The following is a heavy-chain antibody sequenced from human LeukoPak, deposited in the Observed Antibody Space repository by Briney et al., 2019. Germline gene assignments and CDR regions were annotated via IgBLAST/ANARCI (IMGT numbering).Heavy chain of an antibody. J-gene: IGHJ5*02. CDR1: GGSFSGYY. V-gene: IGHV4-34*01. CDR2: INHSGST. CDR3: TRAKTTVVAPYNWFGP. Sequence: SETLSLTCAVYGGSFSGYYWSWIRQPPGKGLEWIGEINHSGSTNYNPSLKGRVTVSVDTSKNQFSLKVSSVTAADTAVYYCTRAKTTVVAPYNWFGPWGQGTLVTVSS. D-gene: IGHD4-23*01.